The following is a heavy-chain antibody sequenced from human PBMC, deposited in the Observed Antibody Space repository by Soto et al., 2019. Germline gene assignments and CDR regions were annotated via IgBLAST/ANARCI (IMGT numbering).Heavy chain of an antibody. J-gene: IGHJ4*02. V-gene: IGHV3-33*01. CDR1: GFTFSSYG. D-gene: IGHD6-13*01. Sequence: QVQLVESGGGVVQPGRSLRLSCAASGFTFSSYGMHWVRQAPGKGLEWVAVIWYDGSNKYYADSVKGRFTISRDNSKNTLYLQMNSLRAEDTAVYYCARGVIAAAGIKVYFDYWGQGTLVTVSS. CDR2: IWYDGSNK. CDR3: ARGVIAAAGIKVYFDY.